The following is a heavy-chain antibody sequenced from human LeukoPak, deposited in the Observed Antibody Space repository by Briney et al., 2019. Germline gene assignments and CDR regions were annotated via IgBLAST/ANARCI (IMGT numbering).Heavy chain of an antibody. V-gene: IGHV3-23*01. J-gene: IGHJ5*02. CDR3: AREFQQLVRPNWFDP. D-gene: IGHD6-13*01. CDR2: ISGFGGST. CDR1: GFTFSSCA. Sequence: GGSLRLSCAASGFTFSSCAMNWVRQAPGKGLEWVSGISGFGGSTYYADSVKGRFTISRDNPKNTLYLQMNSLRAEDTAVYYCAREFQQLVRPNWFDPWGQGTLVTVSS.